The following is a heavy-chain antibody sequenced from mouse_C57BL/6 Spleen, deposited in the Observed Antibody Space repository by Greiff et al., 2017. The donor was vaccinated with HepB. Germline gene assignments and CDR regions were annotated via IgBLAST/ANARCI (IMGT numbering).Heavy chain of an antibody. CDR1: GYTFTSYW. Sequence: VQLQQPGAELVKPGASVKMSCKASGYTFTSYWITWVKQRPGQGLEWIGDIYPGSGSTNYNEKFKSKATLTVDTSSSTAYMQLSSLTSEDSAVYYCARASDGLYYFDYWGQGTTLTVSS. CDR2: IYPGSGST. CDR3: ARASDGLYYFDY. J-gene: IGHJ2*01. D-gene: IGHD2-3*01. V-gene: IGHV1-55*01.